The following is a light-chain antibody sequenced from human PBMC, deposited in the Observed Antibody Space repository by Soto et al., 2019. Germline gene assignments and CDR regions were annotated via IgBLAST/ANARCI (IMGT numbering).Light chain of an antibody. V-gene: IGKV4-1*01. CDR2: WAS. CDR3: HPYSSIPHT. CDR1: QSLLYRSTTKNY. Sequence: DIVMTQSPDSLAVSLGERATIHCKSSQSLLYRSTTKNYLGWFQQKPGQPPKLLLYWASTRQSGVPDRFSGSGSGTDFTRTISSLQAEDVAFYYCHPYSSIPHTFGQGTKVEIK. J-gene: IGKJ1*01.